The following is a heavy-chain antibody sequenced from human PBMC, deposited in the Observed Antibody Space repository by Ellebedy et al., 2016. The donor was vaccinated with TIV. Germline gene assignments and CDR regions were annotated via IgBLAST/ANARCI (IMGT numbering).Heavy chain of an antibody. CDR3: ARDREIWFDY. CDR2: IGPGGLTT. CDR1: DFIFTIYT. J-gene: IGHJ4*02. V-gene: IGHV3-48*04. D-gene: IGHD2/OR15-2a*01. Sequence: GESLKISXATSDFIFTIYTMAWVRQAPGKGLEWLAYIGPGGLTTVYADAVKGRFTISRDNNRKSLYLEINSLRADDTAVYYCARDREIWFDYWGQGALVNVSS.